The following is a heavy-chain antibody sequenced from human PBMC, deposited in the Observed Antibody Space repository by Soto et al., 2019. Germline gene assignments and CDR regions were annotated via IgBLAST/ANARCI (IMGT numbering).Heavy chain of an antibody. V-gene: IGHV4-34*01. J-gene: IGHJ5*02. Sequence: QVQLQQWGAGLLKPSETLSLTCAVYGGSFSGYYWSWIRQPPGKGLEWIGEINHSGSTNYNPSLKSRVTISVDTYKNQFPLKLSSVTAADTAVYYCASRPMGRVVIRSRSNWFDPWGQGTLVTVSS. CDR1: GGSFSGYY. D-gene: IGHD3-3*01. CDR3: ASRPMGRVVIRSRSNWFDP. CDR2: INHSGST.